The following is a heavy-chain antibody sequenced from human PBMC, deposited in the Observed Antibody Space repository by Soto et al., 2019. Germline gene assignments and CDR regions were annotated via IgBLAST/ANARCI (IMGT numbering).Heavy chain of an antibody. V-gene: IGHV1-69*13. CDR3: ARPAIGRGKGTRYYYYYGMDV. D-gene: IGHD5-18*01. CDR2: IIPIFGTA. J-gene: IGHJ6*02. Sequence: PVKGSCKTSGDTKSSYAVSWVRQTTGQGLEWMGGIIPIFGTANYAQKFQGRVTITADESTSTAYMELSSLRSEDTAVYYCARPAIGRGKGTRYYYYYGMDVWGQGTTVTVSS. CDR1: GDTKSSYA.